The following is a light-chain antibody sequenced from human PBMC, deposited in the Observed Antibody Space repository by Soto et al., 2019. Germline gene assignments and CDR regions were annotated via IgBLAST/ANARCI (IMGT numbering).Light chain of an antibody. V-gene: IGLV2-14*03. CDR1: SSDVGGYNS. Sequence: QSVLTQPASVSGSPGQSIAISCTGTSSDVGGYNSASWYQQHPGKAPKLLIYDVSNRPSGVSNRFSGSKSGNTASLTISGPQAEDEADYYCSSYSTGGSYVIGTGTKLTVL. CDR3: SSYSTGGSYV. CDR2: DVS. J-gene: IGLJ1*01.